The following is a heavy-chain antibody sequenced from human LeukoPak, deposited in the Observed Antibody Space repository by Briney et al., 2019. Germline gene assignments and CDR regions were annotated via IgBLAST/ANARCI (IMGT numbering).Heavy chain of an antibody. Sequence: SETLSLTCTVSGGSISSYYWSWIRQPPGKGLEWIGYIYTNGSTNYNPSLKSRVTISVDTSKNQFSLKLSSVTAADTAVYYCARHAQVPATEDAFDIWGQGTMVTVSS. CDR1: GGSISSYY. CDR3: ARHAQVPATEDAFDI. D-gene: IGHD2-2*01. J-gene: IGHJ3*02. V-gene: IGHV4-4*09. CDR2: IYTNGST.